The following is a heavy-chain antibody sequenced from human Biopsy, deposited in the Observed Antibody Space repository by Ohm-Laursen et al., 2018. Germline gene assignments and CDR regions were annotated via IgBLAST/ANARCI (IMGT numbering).Heavy chain of an antibody. D-gene: IGHD1-26*01. J-gene: IGHJ4*02. Sequence: ASVKVSCKASGYTFTSHDINWVRQATGQGLEWMGWISPNTGNTVYAQRFQDRVTMTRDTSTGTAYMELTRLTSDDTAVYFCARWETTLGRSLDSWGQGTLVAVSS. V-gene: IGHV1-8*01. CDR1: GYTFTSHD. CDR3: ARWETTLGRSLDS. CDR2: ISPNTGNT.